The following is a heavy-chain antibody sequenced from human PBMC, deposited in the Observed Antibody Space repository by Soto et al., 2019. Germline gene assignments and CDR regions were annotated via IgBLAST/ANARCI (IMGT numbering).Heavy chain of an antibody. J-gene: IGHJ4*02. V-gene: IGHV1-69*01. CDR2: INPILGTA. Sequence: QVQLVQSGAEVKKPGSSVKVSCKASGGTFSSYAISRVRQAPGQGLEWMAGINPILGTANYAQKFQGRVTITADESTSTAYLELSSLRSAATAVYYCARDHAAVAGTSAFDYWGQGTLVTVSS. CDR3: ARDHAAVAGTSAFDY. D-gene: IGHD6-19*01. CDR1: GGTFSSYA.